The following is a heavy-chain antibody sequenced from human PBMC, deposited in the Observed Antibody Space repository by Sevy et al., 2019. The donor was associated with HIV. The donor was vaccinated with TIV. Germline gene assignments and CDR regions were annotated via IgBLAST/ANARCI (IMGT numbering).Heavy chain of an antibody. CDR1: GGSISSYY. J-gene: IGHJ6*02. Sequence: SETLSLTCTVSGGSISSYYWSWIRQPPGKGLEWIGYIYYSGSTNYNPSLKSRVTISVDTSKNQFSLKLSSVTAADTAVYYCARCGPPTVTYYYYGMDVWGQGTTVTVSS. V-gene: IGHV4-59*01. CDR2: IYYSGST. CDR3: ARCGPPTVTYYYYGMDV. D-gene: IGHD4-4*01.